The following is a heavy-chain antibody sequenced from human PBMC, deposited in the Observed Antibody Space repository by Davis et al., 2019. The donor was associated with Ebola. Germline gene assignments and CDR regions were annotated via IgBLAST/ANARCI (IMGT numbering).Heavy chain of an antibody. D-gene: IGHD3-3*01. J-gene: IGHJ3*02. CDR1: GFTFSSYS. Sequence: GESLKISCAASGFTFSSYSMNWVRQAPGKGLEWVSSISMSSSYIYYADSVKDRFTISRDNAKNSLYLQMNSLRDEDTAVYYCARDSVEPVRRFLEWPPRDAFDIWGQGTMVTVSS. CDR2: ISMSSSYI. CDR3: ARDSVEPVRRFLEWPPRDAFDI. V-gene: IGHV3-21*01.